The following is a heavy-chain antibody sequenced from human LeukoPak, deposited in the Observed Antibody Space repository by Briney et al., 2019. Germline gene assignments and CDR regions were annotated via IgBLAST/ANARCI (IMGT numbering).Heavy chain of an antibody. CDR3: ADIVPGARD. J-gene: IGHJ4*02. V-gene: IGHV3-23*01. Sequence: GGSLRLSCVASGLTFTSSAMSWVRQAPGRGLEWVSAITGSGGRTYYADSVNGRFTISRDKAKNTLYLKMNSLRVEDTAVYYCADIVPGARDWGQGTLVTVSS. CDR1: GLTFTSSA. D-gene: IGHD2-8*02. CDR2: ITGSGGRT.